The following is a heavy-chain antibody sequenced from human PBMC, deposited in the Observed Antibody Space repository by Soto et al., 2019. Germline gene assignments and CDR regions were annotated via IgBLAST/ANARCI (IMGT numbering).Heavy chain of an antibody. V-gene: IGHV3-11*01. CDR2: ISSSGSTI. CDR1: GFTFSDYY. D-gene: IGHD6-13*01. J-gene: IGHJ1*01. Sequence: QVQLVESGGGLVKPGGSLRLSCAASGFTFSDYYMSWIRQAPGKGLEWVSYISSSGSTIYYADSVKGRFTISRDNAKNSLYLQMNSLRAEDTAVYYCARDSVAPSTPRSWYPWRGAEYFQHWGQGTLVTVSS. CDR3: ARDSVAPSTPRSWYPWRGAEYFQH.